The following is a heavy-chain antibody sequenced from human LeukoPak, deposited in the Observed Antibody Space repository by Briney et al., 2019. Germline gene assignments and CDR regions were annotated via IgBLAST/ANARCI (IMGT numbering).Heavy chain of an antibody. J-gene: IGHJ4*02. CDR3: ARGDAGLFDY. D-gene: IGHD6-13*01. CDR2: IYYSGST. CDR1: GGSISSSSYY. V-gene: IGHV4-39*07. Sequence: SETLSLTCTVSGGSISSSSYYWGWIRQPPGKGLEWIGSIYYSGSTNYNPSLKSRVTISVDTSKNQFSLKLSSVTAADTAVYYCARGDAGLFDYWGQGTLVTVSS.